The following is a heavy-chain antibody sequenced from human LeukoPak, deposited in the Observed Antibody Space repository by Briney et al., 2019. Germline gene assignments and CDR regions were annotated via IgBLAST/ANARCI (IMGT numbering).Heavy chain of an antibody. Sequence: GGSLRLSCAASGFTFSSYAMSWVRQAPGKGLEWVSTISGTGGTTYYADSVKGRFTISRDNSKNTLYLQMNSLRVEDTAVCYCAKESPQFDYWGQGTLVTVSS. J-gene: IGHJ4*02. CDR2: ISGTGGTT. CDR1: GFTFSSYA. CDR3: AKESPQFDY. V-gene: IGHV3-23*01.